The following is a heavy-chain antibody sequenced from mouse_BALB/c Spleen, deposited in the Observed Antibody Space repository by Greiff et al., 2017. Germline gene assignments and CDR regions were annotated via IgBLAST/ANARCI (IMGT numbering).Heavy chain of an antibody. CDR1: GYTFTSYY. J-gene: IGHJ3*01. D-gene: IGHD1-1*01. CDR3: TCYGSSYSAY. Sequence: QVQLQQPGAELVKPGASVKMSCKASGYTFTSYYMYWVKQRPGQGLEWIGGINPRNGGTNYNEKFKSKATLTVDKSSSTAYMQLSSLTSEDSAVYYGTCYGSSYSAYWGQGTLVTVSA. V-gene: IGHV1S16*01. CDR2: INPRNGGT.